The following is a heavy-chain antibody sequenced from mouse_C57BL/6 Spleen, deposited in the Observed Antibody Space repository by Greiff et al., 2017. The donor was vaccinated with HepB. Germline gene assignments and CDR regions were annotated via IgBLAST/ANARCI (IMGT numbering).Heavy chain of an antibody. CDR2: IHPNSGST. CDR1: GYTFTSYW. D-gene: IGHD3-2*02. J-gene: IGHJ4*01. Sequence: QVQLHQPGAELVKPGASVKLSCKASGYTFTSYWMHWVKQRPGQGLEWIGMIHPNSGSTNYNEKFKSKATLTVDKSSSTAYMQLSSLTSEDSAVYYCAIDSSGYYAMDYWGQGTSVTVSS. V-gene: IGHV1-64*01. CDR3: AIDSSGYYAMDY.